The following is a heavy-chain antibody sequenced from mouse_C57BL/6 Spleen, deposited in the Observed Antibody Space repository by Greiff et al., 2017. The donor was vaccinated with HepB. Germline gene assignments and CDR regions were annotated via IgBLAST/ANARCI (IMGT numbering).Heavy chain of an antibody. J-gene: IGHJ3*01. Sequence: EVQLQQSGAELVRPGASVKLSCTASGFNIKDYDMHWVKQRPEQGLEWIGRIDPEDGDTEYAPKFQGKATMTADTSSNTAYLQLSSLTSEDAAVYYCTTRYYGSSYWFAYWGQGTLVTVSA. CDR3: TTRYYGSSYWFAY. CDR2: IDPEDGDT. D-gene: IGHD1-1*01. V-gene: IGHV14-1*01. CDR1: GFNIKDYD.